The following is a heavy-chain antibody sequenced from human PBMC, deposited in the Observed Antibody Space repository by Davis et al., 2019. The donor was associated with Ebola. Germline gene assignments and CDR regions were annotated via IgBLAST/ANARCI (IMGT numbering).Heavy chain of an antibody. Sequence: MPGGSLRPPCTLPGGSISSSSDYWGWTRQPPGKGLEWIGYIYYSGSTNYNPSLKSRVTISVDTSKNQFSLKLSSVTAADTAVYYCARRSGKVEADKNWFDPWGQGTLVTVSS. V-gene: IGHV4-61*05. D-gene: IGHD3-10*01. CDR1: GGSISSSSDY. CDR2: IYYSGST. J-gene: IGHJ5*02. CDR3: ARRSGKVEADKNWFDP.